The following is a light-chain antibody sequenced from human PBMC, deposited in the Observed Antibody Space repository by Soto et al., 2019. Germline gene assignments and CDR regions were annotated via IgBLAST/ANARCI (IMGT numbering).Light chain of an antibody. V-gene: IGLV2-8*01. CDR2: EVV. CDR3: KSYAGSNTYV. CDR1: KSDIGVYDF. Sequence: QSAPRPPPSVSCSPGQSVAISYTGTKSDIGVYDFVSWYQHHPVKAPRLIIYEVVQRPSGVPYRFSGSKSGNTASLTVSGLQAADEADYFCKSYAGSNTYVFGSGPKSPS. J-gene: IGLJ1*01.